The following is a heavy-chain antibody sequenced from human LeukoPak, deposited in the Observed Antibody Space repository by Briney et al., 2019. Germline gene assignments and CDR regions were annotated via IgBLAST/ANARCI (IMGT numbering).Heavy chain of an antibody. V-gene: IGHV3-48*04. CDR1: EFTLNTYS. Sequence: GGSLRLSCAASEFTLNTYSVNWVRQAPGKGLEWLASIRGRSSTTDYADSVKGRFTISSDNAKNALYLQMNSLRAEDTAVYYCARVLNQVTTFGSSGYYDSGAFDVWGQGTMVTVSS. D-gene: IGHD3-22*01. CDR2: IRGRSSTT. CDR3: ARVLNQVTTFGSSGYYDSGAFDV. J-gene: IGHJ3*01.